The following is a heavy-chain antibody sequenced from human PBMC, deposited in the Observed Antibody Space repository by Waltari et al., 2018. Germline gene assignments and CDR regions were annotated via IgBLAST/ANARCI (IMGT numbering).Heavy chain of an antibody. CDR1: GGSISSHY. CDR2: IYYSGST. Sequence: LVKPSETLSLTCTVSGGSISSHYWSWIRQPPGKGLEWIGYIYYSGSTNYNPSLKSRVTISVDTSKNQFSLKLSSVTAADTAVYYCARGRYSSGLDYWGQGTLVTVSS. V-gene: IGHV4-59*11. D-gene: IGHD6-19*01. CDR3: ARGRYSSGLDY. J-gene: IGHJ4*02.